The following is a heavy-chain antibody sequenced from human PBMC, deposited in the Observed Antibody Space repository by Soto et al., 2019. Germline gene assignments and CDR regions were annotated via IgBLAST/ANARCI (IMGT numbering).Heavy chain of an antibody. CDR1: GGTFSSYT. CDR2: IIPILGIA. Sequence: SVKVSCKASGGTFSSYTISWVRQAPGQGLEWMGRIIPILGIANYAQKFQGRVTITADKSTSTAYMELSSLRSEDTAVYYCVIFLIAVAGTDYYYYYMDVWGKGTTVTVSS. J-gene: IGHJ6*03. V-gene: IGHV1-69*02. CDR3: VIFLIAVAGTDYYYYYMDV. D-gene: IGHD6-19*01.